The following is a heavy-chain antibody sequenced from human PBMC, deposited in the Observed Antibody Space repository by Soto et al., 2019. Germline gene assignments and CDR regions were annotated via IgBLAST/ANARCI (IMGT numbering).Heavy chain of an antibody. CDR3: ARGRGGSYGGNSAHFDI. V-gene: IGHV3-33*01. J-gene: IGHJ3*02. CDR1: GFTFSGFG. Sequence: QVQLVESGGGVVQPGTSLRLSCEASGFTFSGFGMHWVRQAPGKGLEWVAVIWYDGSKKYYADCVKGRFTISRDNSNNALYLQMNSLRAEDTAVYYCARGRGGSYGGNSAHFDIWGQGTLVTVSS. D-gene: IGHD4-17*01. CDR2: IWYDGSKK.